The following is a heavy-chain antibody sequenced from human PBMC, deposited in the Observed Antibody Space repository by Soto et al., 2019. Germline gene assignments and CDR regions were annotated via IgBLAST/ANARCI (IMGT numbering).Heavy chain of an antibody. D-gene: IGHD3-22*01. J-gene: IGHJ4*02. CDR3: ARGRGRYDSSGYLDY. V-gene: IGHV4-34*01. CDR2: INHSGST. CDR1: GGSFSGYY. Sequence: ETLSLTCAVYGGSFSGYYWSWIRQPPGKGLEWIGEINHSGSTNYNPSLKSRVTIPVDTSKNQFSLKLSSVTAADTAVYYCARGRGRYDSSGYLDYWGQGTLVTVSS.